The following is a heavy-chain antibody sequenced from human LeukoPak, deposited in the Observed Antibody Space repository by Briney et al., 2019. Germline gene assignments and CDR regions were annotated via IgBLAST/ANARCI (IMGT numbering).Heavy chain of an antibody. CDR1: GFTFSGYA. D-gene: IGHD5/OR15-5a*01. CDR2: ISYDGSNK. V-gene: IGHV3-30-3*01. Sequence: GGSLRLSCAASGFTFSGYAMHWVRQAPGKGLEWVAVISYDGSNKYYADSVKGRFTISRDNSKNTLYLQMNSLRAEDTAVYYCARESTGYYWDQGTLVTVSS. J-gene: IGHJ4*02. CDR3: ARESTGYY.